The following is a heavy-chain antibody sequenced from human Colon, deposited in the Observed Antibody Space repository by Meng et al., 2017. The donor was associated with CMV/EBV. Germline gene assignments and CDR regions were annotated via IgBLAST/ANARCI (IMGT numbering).Heavy chain of an antibody. V-gene: IGHV1-3*01. J-gene: IGHJ4*02. CDR3: AREAYPHLFDY. CDR2: INAINGNT. CDR1: GYRLPSYA. Sequence: SCKASGYRLPSYAMHWVRQAPGQRLEWMGWINAINGNTKYSQKFQGRVTMTRDTSASTAYMELSSLRFEDTAVYYCAREAYPHLFDYWGQGALVTVSS.